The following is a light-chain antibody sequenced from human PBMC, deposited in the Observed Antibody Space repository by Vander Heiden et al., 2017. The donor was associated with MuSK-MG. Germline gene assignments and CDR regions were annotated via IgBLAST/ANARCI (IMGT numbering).Light chain of an antibody. CDR3: QQSYNIPWT. Sequence: DIQVTQSPPSLSASIEDTITLTCRTSQSVNTYFNWYQQRPGKAPQLLIYAVSSLQTGVPSRFSGRGSGTDFTLTISGLQPEDVATYFCQQSYNIPWTFGAGTKLEF. CDR1: QSVNTY. J-gene: IGKJ1*01. V-gene: IGKV1-39*01. CDR2: AVS.